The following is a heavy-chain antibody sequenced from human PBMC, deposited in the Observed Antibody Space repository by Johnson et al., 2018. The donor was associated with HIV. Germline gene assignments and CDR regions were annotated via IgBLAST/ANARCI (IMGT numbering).Heavy chain of an antibody. J-gene: IGHJ3*02. CDR1: GFTFSSNA. CDR3: ARERNDSSGYYYQDAFDR. Sequence: QVQLVESGGGVVQPGRSLRLSCAASGFTFSSNAMHWVRQAPGKGLERVSGIIPSGTGTHYADSVKGRFTISRDNSKNTLYLQMKRLRAEATAVYYCARERNDSSGYYYQDAFDRWGQGTIVTVSA. V-gene: IGHV3-30*14. CDR2: IIPSGTGT. D-gene: IGHD3-22*01.